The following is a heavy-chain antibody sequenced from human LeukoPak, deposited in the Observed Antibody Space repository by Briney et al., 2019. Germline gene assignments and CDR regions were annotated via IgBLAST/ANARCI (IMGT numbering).Heavy chain of an antibody. CDR2: IYYSGST. D-gene: IGHD3-3*01. J-gene: IGHJ3*02. CDR3: ARGRFLEWLPADAFDI. V-gene: IGHV4-59*01. Sequence: SETLSLTCTVSGGSISSYYWSWIRQPPGKGLEWIGYIYYSGSTNYNPSLKSRVTISVDTSKNQLSLKLSSVTAADTAVYYCARGRFLEWLPADAFDIWGQGTMVTVSS. CDR1: GGSISSYY.